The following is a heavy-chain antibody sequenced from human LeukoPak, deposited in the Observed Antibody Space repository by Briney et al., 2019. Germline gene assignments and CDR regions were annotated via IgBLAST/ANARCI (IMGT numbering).Heavy chain of an antibody. CDR1: GFTFSSYA. V-gene: IGHV3-30-3*01. J-gene: IGHJ6*03. Sequence: GGSLRLSCAASGFTFSSYAMHWVRQAPGKGLEWVAVISYDGSNKYYADSVKGRFTISRDNSKNTLYLQMNSLRAEDTAVYYCARDGDFWSGYYKSSLVYYYMDVWGKGTTVTVSS. D-gene: IGHD3-3*01. CDR3: ARDGDFWSGYYKSSLVYYYMDV. CDR2: ISYDGSNK.